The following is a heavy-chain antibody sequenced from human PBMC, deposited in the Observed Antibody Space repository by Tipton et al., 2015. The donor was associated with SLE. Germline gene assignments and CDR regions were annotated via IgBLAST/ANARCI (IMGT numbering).Heavy chain of an antibody. CDR2: LSHSGST. CDR3: ARELPTMGDYMDV. CDR1: GGSISSSSDY. D-gene: IGHD3-16*01. V-gene: IGHV4-39*07. Sequence: LRLSCTVSGGSISSSSDYWAWIRQSPEKGLEWIGSLSHSGSTYQNPSLKSRVTILVDTSKNQFSLKVNSVTAADTAMYYCARELPTMGDYMDVWGKGTTVIVSS. J-gene: IGHJ6*03.